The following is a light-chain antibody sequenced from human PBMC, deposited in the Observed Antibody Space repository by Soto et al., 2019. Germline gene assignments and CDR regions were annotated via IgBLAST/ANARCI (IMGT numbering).Light chain of an antibody. Sequence: DIQLTQSPSALSASVGDRVTITCRASQSISSWLAWYQQKPGKAPKLLIYKASTLQSGVPSRFSGSGSGTEFTLAISSLQPDDSATYYCQQYNDNWTFGQG. V-gene: IGKV1-5*03. CDR1: QSISSW. CDR3: QQYNDNWT. J-gene: IGKJ1*01. CDR2: KAS.